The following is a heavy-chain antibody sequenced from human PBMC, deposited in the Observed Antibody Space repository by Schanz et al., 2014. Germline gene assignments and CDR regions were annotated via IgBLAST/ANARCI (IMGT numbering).Heavy chain of an antibody. CDR1: GFTFSSYG. J-gene: IGHJ4*02. D-gene: IGHD1-1*01. CDR2: MNESHSTI. Sequence: VQLVESGGGLVKPGGSLRLSCAASGFTFSSYGMHWVRQARGKGLEWVSAMNESHSTIYYADSVRGRFTISRDNAENTLFLQMNSLRAEDTAVYFCAKIERNEDWGQGTLVTVSS. V-gene: IGHV3-23*04. CDR3: AKIERNED.